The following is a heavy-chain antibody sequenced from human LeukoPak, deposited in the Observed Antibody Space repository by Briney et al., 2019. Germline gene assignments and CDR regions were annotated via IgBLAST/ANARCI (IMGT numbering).Heavy chain of an antibody. CDR2: IKQDGSEK. CDR1: GFAFSTYW. CDR3: ARDWGGGSRATY. V-gene: IGHV3-7*05. D-gene: IGHD2-15*01. J-gene: IGHJ4*02. Sequence: GGSLRLSCSASGFAFSTYWMNWVRQAPGRGLEWVANIKQDGSEKYYLDSVKGRFTISRDNAKNSLYLQMTSLRADDTAVYYCARDWGGGSRATYWGQGTLVTVSP.